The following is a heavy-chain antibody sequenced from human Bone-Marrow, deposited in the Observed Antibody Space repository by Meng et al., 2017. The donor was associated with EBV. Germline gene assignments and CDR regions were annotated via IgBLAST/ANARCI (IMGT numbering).Heavy chain of an antibody. CDR2: IFYSGIT. CDR3: ARDEISSGYAFDI. D-gene: IGHD3-22*01. CDR1: GGSISSGDYY. J-gene: IGHJ3*02. V-gene: IGHV4-30-4*01. Sequence: QVQLQESGPGLVKPSQTLSLTCAVSGGSISSGDYYWSWIRQPPGKGLEWIGYIFYSGITYYNPSLKSRVTISVDTSKNQFSLKLSSVTAADTAVYYCARDEISSGYAFDIWGQGTMVTVSS.